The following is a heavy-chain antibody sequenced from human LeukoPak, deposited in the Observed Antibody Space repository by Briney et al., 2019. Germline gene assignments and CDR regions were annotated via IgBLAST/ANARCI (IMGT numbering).Heavy chain of an antibody. CDR3: ARYRYCSGGSCYSASSYFDY. CDR2: IYHSGST. J-gene: IGHJ4*02. Sequence: SGTLSLTCAVSGVSISSSNWWSWVRQPPGKGLEWIGEIYHSGSTNYNPSLKSRVTISVDKSKNQFSLKLSSVTAADTAVYYCARYRYCSGGSCYSASSYFDYWGQGTLVTVSS. CDR1: GVSISSSNW. D-gene: IGHD2-15*01. V-gene: IGHV4-4*02.